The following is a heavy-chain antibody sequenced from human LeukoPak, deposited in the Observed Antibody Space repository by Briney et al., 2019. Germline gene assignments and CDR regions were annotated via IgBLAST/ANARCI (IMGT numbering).Heavy chain of an antibody. CDR2: ISSSSSYI. V-gene: IGHV3-21*01. D-gene: IGHD6-13*01. CDR3: ARDSGIAAAGTWGPNDY. J-gene: IGHJ4*02. Sequence: GGSLRLSCAASGFTFSSYSMNWVRQAPGKGLEWVSSISSSSSYIYYADSVKGRFTISRDNAKNSLYLQVNSLRAEDTAVYYCARDSGIAAAGTWGPNDYWGQGTLVTVSS. CDR1: GFTFSSYS.